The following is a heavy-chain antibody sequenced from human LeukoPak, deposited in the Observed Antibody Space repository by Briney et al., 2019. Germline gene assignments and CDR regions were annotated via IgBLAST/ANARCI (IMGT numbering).Heavy chain of an antibody. V-gene: IGHV4-4*07. Sequence: PSETLTLTCTASGGTISSYYWSWIRQPAGKGLEWIARIYTSGSTNYYPSLKSRVTLSVDTSKNQFSLKLSSVTAADTAVYYCARAVQLGNYLILDYWGQGTLVTVSS. J-gene: IGHJ4*02. D-gene: IGHD1-7*01. CDR1: GGTISSYY. CDR2: IYTSGST. CDR3: ARAVQLGNYLILDY.